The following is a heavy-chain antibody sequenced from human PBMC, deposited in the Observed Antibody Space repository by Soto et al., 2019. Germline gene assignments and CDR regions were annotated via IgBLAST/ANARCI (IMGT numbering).Heavy chain of an antibody. CDR3: ARGRPHDY. Sequence: QVQLVQSGAEVKMPGASVKVSCKATGYTFGTYGISWVRQAPGEGLEWMGWLSVYNGNTYYAQKFQGRVTVTTDTSTSTAYMELRSLRSDDTAVYYCARGRPHDYWGQGTLVTVSS. V-gene: IGHV1-18*01. CDR2: LSVYNGNT. CDR1: GYTFGTYG. J-gene: IGHJ4*02.